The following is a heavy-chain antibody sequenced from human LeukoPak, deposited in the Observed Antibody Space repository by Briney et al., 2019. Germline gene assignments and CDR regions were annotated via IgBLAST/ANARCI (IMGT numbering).Heavy chain of an antibody. D-gene: IGHD3-22*01. CDR3: ARDHYDSSGLFYYYYYMDV. CDR2: ISAYNGNT. CDR1: GYTFTSYG. Sequence: ASVKVSCKASGYTFTSYGISWVRQAPGQGLEWMGWISAYNGNTNYAQKLQGRVTMTTDTSTSTAYMELRSLRSDDTAVYYCARDHYDSSGLFYYYYYMDVWGKGTTVTISS. V-gene: IGHV1-18*01. J-gene: IGHJ6*03.